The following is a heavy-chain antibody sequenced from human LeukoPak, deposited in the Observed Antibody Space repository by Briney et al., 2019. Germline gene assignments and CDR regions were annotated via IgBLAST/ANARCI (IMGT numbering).Heavy chain of an antibody. V-gene: IGHV1-18*01. CDR1: GGAFSSYA. D-gene: IGHD6-13*01. CDR3: ARGSSWYPFDY. Sequence: ASVKVSCKASGGAFSSYAISWVRQAPGQGLEWMGWISAYNGNTNYAQKLQGRVTMTTDTSTSTAYMELRSLRSDDTAVYYCARGSSWYPFDYWGQGTLVTVSS. CDR2: ISAYNGNT. J-gene: IGHJ4*02.